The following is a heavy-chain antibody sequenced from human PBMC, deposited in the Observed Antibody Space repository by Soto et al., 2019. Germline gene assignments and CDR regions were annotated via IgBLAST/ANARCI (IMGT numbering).Heavy chain of an antibody. D-gene: IGHD6-13*01. CDR3: AREAYSSSWYPYYYYYYMDV. V-gene: IGHV4-59*01. Sequence: SETLSLTCTVSGGSISSYYWSWIRQPPGKGLEWIGYIYYSGSTNYNPSLKSRVTISVDTSKNQFSLKLSSVTAADTAVYYCAREAYSSSWYPYYYYYYMDVWGKGTTVTVSS. J-gene: IGHJ6*03. CDR2: IYYSGST. CDR1: GGSISSYY.